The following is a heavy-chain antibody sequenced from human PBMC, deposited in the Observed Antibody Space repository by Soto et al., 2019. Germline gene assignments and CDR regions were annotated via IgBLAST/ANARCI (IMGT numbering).Heavy chain of an antibody. CDR1: GFTFTTYS. V-gene: IGHV3-23*01. CDR3: AKVRRQGYSHFDY. Sequence: PGGSLRLSCAASGFTFTTYSLSWVRQAPGKGLEWVSAIRASGSNTYYADSVKGRLTVSSDDSKNTLYLHMNSLRAEDTALYYCAKVRRQGYSHFDYWGQGTLVTVSS. D-gene: IGHD4-17*01. CDR2: IRASGSNT. J-gene: IGHJ4*02.